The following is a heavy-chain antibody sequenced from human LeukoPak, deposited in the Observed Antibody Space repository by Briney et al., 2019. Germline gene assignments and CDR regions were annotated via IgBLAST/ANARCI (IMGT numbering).Heavy chain of an antibody. Sequence: GGSLRLSCAASGFTVSTNYMSWVRQAPGKGLEWVSVIYSGGSTYYADSVKGRFTISRDNSKNTLYLQMNSLRAEDTAIYYCARRAGEYSHPYDYWGQGTLVTVSS. J-gene: IGHJ4*02. CDR3: ARRAGEYSHPYDY. V-gene: IGHV3-53*01. CDR1: GFTVSTNY. CDR2: IYSGGST. D-gene: IGHD2-15*01.